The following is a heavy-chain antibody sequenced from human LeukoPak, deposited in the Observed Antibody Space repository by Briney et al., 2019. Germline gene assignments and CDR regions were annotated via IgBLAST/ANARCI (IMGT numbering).Heavy chain of an antibody. CDR1: GFTFSSYG. V-gene: IGHV3-33*06. CDR3: AKGSDVVAFDI. J-gene: IGHJ3*02. Sequence: GGSLRLSCAASGFTFSSYGMHWVRQAPGKGLEWVAVIWYDGSNKYYADSVKGRFTISRDNSKNTLYLQMNSLRAEDTAVYYCAKGSDVVAFDIWGQGTMVTVSS. D-gene: IGHD2-15*01. CDR2: IWYDGSNK.